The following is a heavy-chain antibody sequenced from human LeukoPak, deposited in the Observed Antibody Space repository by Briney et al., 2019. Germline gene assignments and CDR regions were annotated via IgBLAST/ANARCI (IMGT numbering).Heavy chain of an antibody. V-gene: IGHV1-3*01. CDR1: GYTFTSYA. CDR3: ARDRLSFSCSINWFDP. CDR2: INAGNGNT. J-gene: IGHJ5*02. Sequence: ASVKDSCKASGYTFTSYAMHWVRQAPGQRLEWMGWINAGNGNTKYSQKFQGRVTITRDTSASTAYMELSSLRSEDTAVYYCARDRLSFSCSINWFDPWGQGTLVTVSS. D-gene: IGHD2-2*01.